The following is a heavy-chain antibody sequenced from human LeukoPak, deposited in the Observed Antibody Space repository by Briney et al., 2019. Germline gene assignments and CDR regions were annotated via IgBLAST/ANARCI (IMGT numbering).Heavy chain of an antibody. Sequence: QPGGSLRLSCAASGFTFDDYAMHWVRHAPGKGLEGVLFIIWNSVSIGYADSVKGRFAISRDNAKNSLYLQMNSLRAEDTALYYCAKDQYYYDSSGSDYWGQGTLVTVSS. CDR2: IIWNSVSI. CDR1: GFTFDDYA. V-gene: IGHV3-9*01. CDR3: AKDQYYYDSSGSDY. J-gene: IGHJ4*02. D-gene: IGHD3-22*01.